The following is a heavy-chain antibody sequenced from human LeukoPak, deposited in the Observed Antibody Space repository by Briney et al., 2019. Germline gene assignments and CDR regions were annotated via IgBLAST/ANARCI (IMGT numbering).Heavy chain of an antibody. CDR2: FDPEDGET. CDR3: ASARGSGSFPDAFDI. Sequence: ASVKVSCKVSGYTLTELSMHWVRQAPGKGREWMGGFDPEDGETIYAQKFQGRVTMTEDTSTDTAYMELSSLRSEDTAVYYCASARGSGSFPDAFDIWGQGTMVSVST. CDR1: GYTLTELS. D-gene: IGHD3-10*01. J-gene: IGHJ3*02. V-gene: IGHV1-24*01.